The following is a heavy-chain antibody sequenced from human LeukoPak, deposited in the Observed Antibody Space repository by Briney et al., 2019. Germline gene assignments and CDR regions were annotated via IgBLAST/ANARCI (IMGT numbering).Heavy chain of an antibody. CDR1: GGSISSGGYY. D-gene: IGHD1-1*01. V-gene: IGHV4-61*08. CDR3: AGHTGGTTRDY. Sequence: SETLSLTCTVSGGSISSGGYYWSWIRQPAGKGLEWIGYITYSGATYYNSSLKSRVTMSLDTSRNEFSLDLNSVTAADTAVYYCAGHTGGTTRDYWGQGTLVTVFS. J-gene: IGHJ4*02. CDR2: ITYSGAT.